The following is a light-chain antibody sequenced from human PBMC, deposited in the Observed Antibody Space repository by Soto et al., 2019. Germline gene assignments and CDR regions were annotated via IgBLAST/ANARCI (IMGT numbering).Light chain of an antibody. CDR1: QGISNY. V-gene: IGKV1-27*01. Sequence: DIQMTQSPSSLSASVGDRVTITCRASQGISNYLAWYQQQPGKVPKLLIYVASNLQSGVPSRFSVSGSGTDFTLPISSLQPEDVATYYCQKYNSAPWTFGQGTKVEIK. J-gene: IGKJ1*01. CDR3: QKYNSAPWT. CDR2: VAS.